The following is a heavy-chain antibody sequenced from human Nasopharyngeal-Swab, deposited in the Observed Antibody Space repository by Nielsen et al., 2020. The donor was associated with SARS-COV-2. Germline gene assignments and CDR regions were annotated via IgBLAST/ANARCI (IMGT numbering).Heavy chain of an antibody. V-gene: IGHV1-69*06. CDR3: AREGAFRGNYGDYEVY. D-gene: IGHD4-17*01. CDR1: GGTFSSYA. J-gene: IGHJ4*02. Sequence: SVKVSCKASGGTFSSYAISWVRQAPGQGLEWMGGIIPIFGTANYAQKFQGRVTITADKSTSTAYMELSSLRSEDTAVYYCAREGAFRGNYGDYEVYWGQGTLVTVSS. CDR2: IIPIFGTA.